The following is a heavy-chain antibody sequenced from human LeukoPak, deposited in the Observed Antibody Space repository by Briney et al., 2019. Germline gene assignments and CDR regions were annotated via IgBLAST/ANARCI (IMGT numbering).Heavy chain of an antibody. CDR3: ARGLDYGYYYYYYMDV. J-gene: IGHJ6*03. D-gene: IGHD4-17*01. V-gene: IGHV4-39*07. CDR1: GGSISSSSYY. CDR2: IYYSGST. Sequence: PSETLSLTCTVSGGSISSSSYYWGWIRQPPGKGLEWIGSIYYSGSTYYNPSLKSRVTISVDTSKNQFSLKLSSVTAADTAVYYCARGLDYGYYYYYYMDVWGKGTTVTVSS.